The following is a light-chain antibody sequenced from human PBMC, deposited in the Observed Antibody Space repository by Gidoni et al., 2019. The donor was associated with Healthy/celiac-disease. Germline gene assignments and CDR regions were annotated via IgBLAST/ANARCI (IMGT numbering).Light chain of an antibody. CDR1: SSNIGAGYD. CDR3: QSYDSSLSGSYVV. CDR2: GNS. V-gene: IGLV1-40*01. J-gene: IGLJ2*01. Sequence: QSVLTPTPSESGAPGQRVTISCTGSSSNIGAGYDVHWYQQLPGTAPKLLIYGNSNRPSGVPDRFSGSKSGTSASLAITGLQAEDEADYYCQSYDSSLSGSYVVFGGGTKLTVL.